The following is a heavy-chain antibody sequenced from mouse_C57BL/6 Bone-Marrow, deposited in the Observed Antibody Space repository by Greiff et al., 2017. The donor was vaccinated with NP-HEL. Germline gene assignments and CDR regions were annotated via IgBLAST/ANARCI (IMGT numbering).Heavy chain of an antibody. Sequence: EVKLQESGGDLVKPGGSLKLSCAASGFTFRSYGMSWVRQTPDKRLEWVATISSGGSYTYYPDSVKGRFTISRDNAKNTLYLQMSSLKSEDTAMYYCARHYYSNYFDYWGQGTTLTVSS. CDR1: GFTFRSYG. J-gene: IGHJ2*01. D-gene: IGHD2-5*01. V-gene: IGHV5-6*01. CDR2: ISSGGSYT. CDR3: ARHYYSNYFDY.